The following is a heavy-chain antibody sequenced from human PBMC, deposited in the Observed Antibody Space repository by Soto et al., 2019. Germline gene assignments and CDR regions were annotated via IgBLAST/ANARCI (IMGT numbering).Heavy chain of an antibody. Sequence: SETLSLTCTVSGGSISSSSYYWGWIRQPPGKGLEWLGSIFYSGSTYYNPSLKSRVTISVDTSKNQFSLKLSSVTAADTAVYYCARQERTGTTASFDYWGQGTLVTVSS. V-gene: IGHV4-39*01. CDR1: GGSISSSSYY. D-gene: IGHD1-7*01. CDR2: IFYSGST. J-gene: IGHJ4*02. CDR3: ARQERTGTTASFDY.